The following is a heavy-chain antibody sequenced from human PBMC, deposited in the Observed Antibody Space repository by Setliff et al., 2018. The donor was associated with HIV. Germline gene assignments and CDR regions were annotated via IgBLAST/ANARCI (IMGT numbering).Heavy chain of an antibody. J-gene: IGHJ4*02. Sequence: PSETLSLTCAVSGASISSNNWWTWVRQPPGRGLEWIGEIHYSGSTNYNPSLKSRVTISVDKSRGQFSLKVNSVTAADTAVYYCAREVPARQHFDFWGQGTLVTVSS. CDR2: IHYSGST. CDR3: AREVPARQHFDF. V-gene: IGHV4-4*02. D-gene: IGHD2-2*01. CDR1: GASISSNNW.